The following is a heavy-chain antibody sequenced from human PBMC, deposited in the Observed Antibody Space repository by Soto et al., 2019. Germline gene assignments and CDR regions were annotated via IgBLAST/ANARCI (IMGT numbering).Heavy chain of an antibody. Sequence: QVQLQESGPGLVKPSQTLSLTCTVSGGSISSVGYYWSWIRQHPGKGLEWIGYIYYSGSTYYNPSLKSRVTISVDTSKNQCSLKLSSVTAADTAVYYCARSIAAAGTGPFFDYWGQGTLVTVSS. D-gene: IGHD6-13*01. J-gene: IGHJ4*02. V-gene: IGHV4-31*03. CDR1: GGSISSVGYY. CDR2: IYYSGST. CDR3: ARSIAAAGTGPFFDY.